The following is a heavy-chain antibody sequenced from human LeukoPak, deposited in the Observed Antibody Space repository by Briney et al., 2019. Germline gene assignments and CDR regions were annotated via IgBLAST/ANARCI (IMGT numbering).Heavy chain of an antibody. CDR3: ARMTSSGWYAAGYYFDY. CDR2: IYFGRST. CDR1: GVSISSYY. Sequence: PSETLSLTCTVSGVSISSYYWSWIRQPPGKERVGLGYIYFGRSTNYNPSLKSRVTISVDTSKDQFSLKMSSVTAADTAVYYCARMTSSGWYAAGYYFDYWGQGTLVTVSS. V-gene: IGHV4-59*01. D-gene: IGHD6-19*01. J-gene: IGHJ4*02.